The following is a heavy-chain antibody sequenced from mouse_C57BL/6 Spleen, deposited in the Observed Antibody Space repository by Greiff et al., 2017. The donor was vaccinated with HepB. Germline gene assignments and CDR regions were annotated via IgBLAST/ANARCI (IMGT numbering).Heavy chain of an antibody. D-gene: IGHD1-1*01. CDR2: IYWDDDK. Sequence: QVTLKESGPGILQSSQTLSLTCSFSGFSLRTSGMGLSWIRQPSGKGLEWLAHIYWDDDKRYNPSLKSRLTISKDTSRNQVFLKITSVDTADTATCYCARRAYYYGSSSDYFDYWGQGTTLTVSS. CDR3: ARRAYYYGSSSDYFDY. CDR1: GFSLRTSGMG. J-gene: IGHJ2*01. V-gene: IGHV8-12*01.